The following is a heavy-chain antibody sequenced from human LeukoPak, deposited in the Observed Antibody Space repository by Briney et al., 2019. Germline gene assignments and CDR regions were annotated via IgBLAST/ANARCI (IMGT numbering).Heavy chain of an antibody. CDR1: GLTISSNY. CDR3: ASSGSYRFDY. CDR2: ITASGTAM. V-gene: IGHV3-48*02. Sequence: GGSLRLSCTVSGLTISSNYMSWVRQAPGKGLEWVSHITASGTAMFYADSVKGRFTISRDNAKNSLYLQMNSLRDEDTAVYYCASSGSYRFDYWGQGTLVTVSS. D-gene: IGHD1-26*01. J-gene: IGHJ4*02.